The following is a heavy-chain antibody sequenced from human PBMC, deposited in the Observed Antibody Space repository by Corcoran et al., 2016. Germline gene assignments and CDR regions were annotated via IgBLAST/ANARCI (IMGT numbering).Heavy chain of an antibody. CDR2: INHSGTT. CDR1: GGSLSGFY. J-gene: IGHJ4*02. V-gene: IGHV4-34*01. CDR3: ARGSNPEEY. Sequence: QVQLQQWGTGLLKPSETLSLTCAVYGGSLSGFYWSWIRQPPGKGLEWIGEINHSGTTIYNPSLMSRITISIDMSKNQFALKLNSATAADTAVYYCARGSNPEEYWGQGTLVTVSS. D-gene: IGHD4-4*01.